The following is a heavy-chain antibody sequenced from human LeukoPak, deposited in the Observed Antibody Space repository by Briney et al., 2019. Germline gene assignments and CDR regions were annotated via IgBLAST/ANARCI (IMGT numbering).Heavy chain of an antibody. CDR2: INLYNSGT. J-gene: IGHJ4*02. V-gene: IGHV1-2*02. Sequence: ASMKVSCKASGYSFTDYYIHWVRQAPGQGLEWMGWINLYNSGTSYARNLQDRVTVTGDTSITTVYMELINLRSDDTAVYYCARGEGSSIDYWGQGTLVTVSS. CDR3: ARGEGSSIDY. D-gene: IGHD6-13*01. CDR1: GYSFTDYY.